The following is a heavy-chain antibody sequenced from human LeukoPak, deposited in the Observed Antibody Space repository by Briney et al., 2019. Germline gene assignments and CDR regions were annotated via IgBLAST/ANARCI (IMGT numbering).Heavy chain of an antibody. J-gene: IGHJ4*02. V-gene: IGHV4-39*07. CDR3: ARDLRNSYRRNDY. CDR2: IYYSGST. CDR1: GGSISSSSYY. Sequence: PSETLSLTCTVSGGSISSSSYYWGWIRQPPGKGLEWIGSIYYSGSTYYNPSLKSRVTISVDTSKNQFSLKLSSVTAADTAVYYCARDLRNSYRRNDYWGQGTLVTVSS. D-gene: IGHD5-18*01.